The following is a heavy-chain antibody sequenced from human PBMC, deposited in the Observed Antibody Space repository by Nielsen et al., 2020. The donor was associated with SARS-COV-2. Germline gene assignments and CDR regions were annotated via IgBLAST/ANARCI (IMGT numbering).Heavy chain of an antibody. J-gene: IGHJ4*02. D-gene: IGHD6-6*01. CDR2: IYYSGST. Sequence: SETLSLTCTVSGGSISSGGYYWSWIRQRPGKGLEWIGYIYYSGSTYYNPSLKSRVTISVDTSKNQFSLKLSSVTAADTAVYYCATFQYSSSSSIDYWGQGTLVTVSS. V-gene: IGHV4-31*03. CDR3: ATFQYSSSSSIDY. CDR1: GGSISSGGYY.